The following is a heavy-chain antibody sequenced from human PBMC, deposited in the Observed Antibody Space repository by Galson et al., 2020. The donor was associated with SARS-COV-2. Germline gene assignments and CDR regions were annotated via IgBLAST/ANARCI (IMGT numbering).Heavy chain of an antibody. Sequence: GESLNISCAGSGFTFSSYEMNWVRQAPGKGLEWVSCISGSGTNIYYADSVKGRFTISRDNAMNSLYLQMTSLRAEDTAVYYCASPYLASASFFGAFDIWGLGTMVTVSS. CDR3: ASPYLASASFFGAFDI. V-gene: IGHV3-48*03. CDR2: ISGSGTNI. D-gene: IGHD2-15*01. CDR1: GFTFSSYE. J-gene: IGHJ3*02.